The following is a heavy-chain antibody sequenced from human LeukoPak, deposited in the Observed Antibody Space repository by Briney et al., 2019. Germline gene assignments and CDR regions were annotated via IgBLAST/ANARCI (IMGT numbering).Heavy chain of an antibody. Sequence: SETLSLTCAVYGGSFSGYYWSWIRQPPGKGLEWIGEINHSGSTNYSPSLKSRVTISVDTSKNQFSLKLSSVTAADTAVYCCASGGDYYDSSGFDYWGQGTLVTVSS. D-gene: IGHD3-22*01. CDR3: ASGGDYYDSSGFDY. V-gene: IGHV4-34*01. CDR1: GGSFSGYY. J-gene: IGHJ4*02. CDR2: INHSGST.